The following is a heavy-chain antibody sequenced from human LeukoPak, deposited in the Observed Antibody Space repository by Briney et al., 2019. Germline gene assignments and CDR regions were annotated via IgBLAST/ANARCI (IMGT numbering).Heavy chain of an antibody. CDR3: ARLVAVAGVFDY. Sequence: SETLSLTCTVSGGSISSSNYYWGWIRQPPGKGLEWIGNIYYSGSTYYNPSLKSRVTISVDTSKNHFSLKLSSVTAADTAVYYCARLVAVAGVFDYRGQGTLVTVSS. CDR2: IYYSGST. J-gene: IGHJ4*02. V-gene: IGHV4-39*02. CDR1: GGSISSSNYY. D-gene: IGHD6-19*01.